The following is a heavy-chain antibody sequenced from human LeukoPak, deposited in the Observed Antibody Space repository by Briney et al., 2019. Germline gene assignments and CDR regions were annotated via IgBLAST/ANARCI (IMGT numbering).Heavy chain of an antibody. CDR2: IYYSGST. J-gene: IGHJ5*02. V-gene: IGHV4-59*01. CDR3: ARVGIAFDP. Sequence: SETLSLTCTVSGGSINFYYWNWIRQPPGKGLEWIGYIYYSGSTKYNPSLKSRVTISVDTSKNQFSPKLSSVTAADTAVYYCARVGIAFDPWGQGALVTVSS. D-gene: IGHD6-13*01. CDR1: GGSINFYY.